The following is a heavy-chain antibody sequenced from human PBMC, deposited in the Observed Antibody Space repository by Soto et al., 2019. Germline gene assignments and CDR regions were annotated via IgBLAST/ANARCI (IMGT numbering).Heavy chain of an antibody. Sequence: SETLSLTCTVSGDSINTDDYWSWILQPPGKGLEWIGYIYYTGGTFYSPSLKSRLALSVDTSKNQFSLRLSSVTAADTAVYYCARDTASKDYDSHSYYTHFDSWGQGALVTVSS. V-gene: IGHV4-30-4*01. D-gene: IGHD3-22*01. CDR1: GDSINTDDY. CDR2: IYYTGGT. CDR3: ARDTASKDYDSHSYYTHFDS. J-gene: IGHJ5*01.